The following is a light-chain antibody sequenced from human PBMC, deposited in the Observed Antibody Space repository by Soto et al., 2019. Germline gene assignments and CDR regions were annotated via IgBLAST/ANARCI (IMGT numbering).Light chain of an antibody. CDR3: QSYDTTTPVF. Sequence: NFMLTQPHSVSESPGKTVTISCTRSSGNIATYSVQWYQQRPGSAPTTVIYENYQRFSGVPDRFSGSIDTSSNSASLTISGLKTEDEAEYYCQSYDTTTPVFFGGGTKLTVL. J-gene: IGLJ2*01. CDR1: SGNIATYS. V-gene: IGLV6-57*04. CDR2: ENY.